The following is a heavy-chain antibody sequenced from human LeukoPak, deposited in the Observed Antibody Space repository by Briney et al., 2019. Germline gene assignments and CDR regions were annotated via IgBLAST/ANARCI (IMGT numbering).Heavy chain of an antibody. D-gene: IGHD6-19*01. Sequence: GGSLRLSCAASRFTFSTYWMSWVRQAPGKGLEWVANIKQDGSETYYVDSVKGRFTISRDNAKNSLYLQMNSLRAEDTAVYYCARVGGYSSGRVSWGQGTLVTVSS. CDR1: RFTFSTYW. CDR3: ARVGGYSSGRVS. V-gene: IGHV3-7*03. CDR2: IKQDGSET. J-gene: IGHJ4*02.